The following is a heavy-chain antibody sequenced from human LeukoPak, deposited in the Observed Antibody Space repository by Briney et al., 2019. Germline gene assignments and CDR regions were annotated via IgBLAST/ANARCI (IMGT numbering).Heavy chain of an antibody. D-gene: IGHD5-24*01. V-gene: IGHV3-7*01. J-gene: IGHJ4*02. CDR1: GFTFSSYW. Sequence: GGSLRLSCAASGFTFSSYWMNWVRQAPGKGLERVANIKQDGNEKYYVDSVKGRFTISRDNAKNSLYLQMNSLRAEDTAVYYCARELLGHGYNSGDFDYWGQGTLVTVSS. CDR2: IKQDGNEK. CDR3: ARELLGHGYNSGDFDY.